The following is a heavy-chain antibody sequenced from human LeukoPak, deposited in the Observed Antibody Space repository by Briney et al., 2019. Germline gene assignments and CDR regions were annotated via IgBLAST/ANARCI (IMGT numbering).Heavy chain of an antibody. J-gene: IGHJ4*02. Sequence: GGSLRLSCGASGFTFDDYAMHWVRQAPGKGLEWVSGISWNSGSIGYADSVKGRFTISRDNVQNSLSLRMNSLRAEDTAVYYCARWVCSSTSCYYFDYWGQGSLVVVSS. CDR1: GFTFDDYA. CDR2: ISWNSGSI. V-gene: IGHV3-9*01. CDR3: ARWVCSSTSCYYFDY. D-gene: IGHD2-2*01.